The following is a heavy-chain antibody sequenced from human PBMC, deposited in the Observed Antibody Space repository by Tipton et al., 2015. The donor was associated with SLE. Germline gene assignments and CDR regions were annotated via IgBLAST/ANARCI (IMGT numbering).Heavy chain of an antibody. CDR2: IYYSGST. CDR3: ARLGEGGDY. V-gene: IGHV4-39*01. J-gene: IGHJ4*02. CDR1: GGSISSSSYY. Sequence: LRLSCTVSGGSISSSSYYWGWIRQPPGKGLEWIGSIYYSGSTYYNPSLKSRVTISVDTSKNQFSRKLSSVTAADTAVYYCARLGEGGDYWGQGTLVTVSS. D-gene: IGHD2-15*01.